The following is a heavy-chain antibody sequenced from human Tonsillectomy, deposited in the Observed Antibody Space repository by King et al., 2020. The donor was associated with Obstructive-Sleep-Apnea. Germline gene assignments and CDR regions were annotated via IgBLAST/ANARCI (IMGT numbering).Heavy chain of an antibody. V-gene: IGHV4-39*07. CDR2: IYSSGST. J-gene: IGHJ5*01. CDR3: GRDWGMPGGGDNWLDP. CDR1: GGSIRSNNYY. Sequence: QLQESGPGLVKPSETLSLTCTVSGGSIRSNNYYGGWVRQPPGKGLEWIGSIYSSGSTHNNPSLKSRVTISVDTSKNQFSLKLTSVTAADTAVYYCGRDWGMPGGGDNWLDPWGQGILVTASS. D-gene: IGHD3-16*01.